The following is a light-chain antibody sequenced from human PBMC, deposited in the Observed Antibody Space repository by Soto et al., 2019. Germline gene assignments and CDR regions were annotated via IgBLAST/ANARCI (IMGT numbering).Light chain of an antibody. CDR3: STYAGEILYV. V-gene: IGLV2-23*01. CDR1: SSEVGSDNV. CDR2: EGT. Sequence: QSALTQPASVSASPGQSITIPCTGTSSEVGSDNVVSWYQQHPGTAPNLLIYEGTQRPSVLSGRFSGSTSGTPASLTISGLQAEEEAHYYFSTYAGEILYVFGTGTKVTVL. J-gene: IGLJ1*01.